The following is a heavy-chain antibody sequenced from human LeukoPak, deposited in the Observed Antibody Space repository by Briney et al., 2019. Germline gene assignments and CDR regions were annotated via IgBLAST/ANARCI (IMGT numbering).Heavy chain of an antibody. Sequence: GGSLRLSCAASGFTFSSYWMHWVRQAPGKGPVWVSRINNDGSGTTYADSVKGRFTISRDDAKNTLYLQMNSLRAEDTAVYYCAKSRYYGAMDIWGQGTMVTVSS. CDR3: AKSRYYGAMDI. J-gene: IGHJ3*02. D-gene: IGHD4-17*01. CDR2: INNDGSGT. V-gene: IGHV3-74*01. CDR1: GFTFSSYW.